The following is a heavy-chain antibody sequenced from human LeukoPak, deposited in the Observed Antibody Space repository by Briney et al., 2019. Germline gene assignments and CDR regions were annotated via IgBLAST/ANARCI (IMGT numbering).Heavy chain of an antibody. Sequence: ASVKVSCKASGYTFTGYYMHWVRQAPGQGLEWMGWINPNSGGTNYAQKFQGRVTMTRDTSISTAYMELSRLRSDDTAVYYCARDSIVVVPAAKIGTHYYYGMDVWGQGTTVTVSS. CDR1: GYTFTGYY. CDR3: ARDSIVVVPAAKIGTHYYYGMDV. V-gene: IGHV1-2*02. CDR2: INPNSGGT. J-gene: IGHJ6*02. D-gene: IGHD2-2*01.